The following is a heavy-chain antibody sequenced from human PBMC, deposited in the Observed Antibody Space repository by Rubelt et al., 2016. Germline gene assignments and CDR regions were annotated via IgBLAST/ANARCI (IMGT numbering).Heavy chain of an antibody. Sequence: WVRQAPGKGLEWVSSINSGSTYIKYADSVRGRFTISRENAKNSLYLQMNSLRVEDTAVYYCASPIVATIDGDFDYWGQGTLVTVSS. CDR3: ASPIVATIDGDFDY. V-gene: IGHV3-21*06. J-gene: IGHJ4*02. CDR2: INSGSTYI. D-gene: IGHD5-12*01.